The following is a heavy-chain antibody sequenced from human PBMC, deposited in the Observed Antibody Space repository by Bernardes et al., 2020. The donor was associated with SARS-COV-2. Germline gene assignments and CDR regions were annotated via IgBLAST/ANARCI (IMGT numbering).Heavy chain of an antibody. Sequence: ASLKDSCKVSGYTLTALSMHWVRQAPGQGLEWMGGFDPEDGETIYAQKFQGRVTMTEDTSTDTAYMELSSLRSEDTAVYYCATIPSNWGSSYSGWYFDLWGRGTLVTVSS. CDR1: GYTLTALS. V-gene: IGHV1-24*01. D-gene: IGHD7-27*01. CDR2: FDPEDGET. CDR3: ATIPSNWGSSYSGWYFDL. J-gene: IGHJ2*01.